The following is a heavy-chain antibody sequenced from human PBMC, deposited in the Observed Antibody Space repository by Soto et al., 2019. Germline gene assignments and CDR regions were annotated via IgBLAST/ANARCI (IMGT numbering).Heavy chain of an antibody. CDR3: ASETSDCGGDCVGWYFDL. V-gene: IGHV4-30-2*01. D-gene: IGHD2-21*02. CDR1: GGSISSGGYS. J-gene: IGHJ2*01. CDR2: IYHSGST. Sequence: QLQLQESGSGLVKPSQTLSLTCAVSGGSISSGGYSWSWIRQPPGKGLEWIGYIYHSGSTYYNPSLKSRVTISVDRSKNQFSLKLSSVTAADTAVYYCASETSDCGGDCVGWYFDLWGRGTLVTLSS.